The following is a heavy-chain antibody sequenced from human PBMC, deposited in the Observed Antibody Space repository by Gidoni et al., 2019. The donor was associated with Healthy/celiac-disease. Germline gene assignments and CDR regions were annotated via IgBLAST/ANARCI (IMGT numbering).Heavy chain of an antibody. CDR3: AREQNYYDSSGYYRQLDY. J-gene: IGHJ4*02. CDR2: IYYSGST. Sequence: QVQLQESGPGLVKPSQTLSITCTVSGGSIRRGGYSWSWIRQHPGKGLEWIGYIYYSGSTSYTPSLKSRVTISVDTSKNQFSLKLSSVTAADTAVYYCAREQNYYDSSGYYRQLDYWGQGTLVTVSS. D-gene: IGHD3-22*01. CDR1: GGSIRRGGYS. V-gene: IGHV4-31*03.